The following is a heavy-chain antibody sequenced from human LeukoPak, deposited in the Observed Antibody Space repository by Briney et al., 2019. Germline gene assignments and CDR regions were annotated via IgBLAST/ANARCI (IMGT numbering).Heavy chain of an antibody. CDR1: GFTFSSYE. CDR2: ISSSGSTT. V-gene: IGHV3-48*03. CDR3: ARARYYFDY. J-gene: IGHJ4*02. Sequence: GGSLRLSCAASGFTFSSYEVNWVRRAPGKGLEWVSYISSSGSTTYYTDSVKGRFTLSRDNAKNSLYLQINSLRDEDTAVYYCARARYYFDYWGQGTLVTVSS.